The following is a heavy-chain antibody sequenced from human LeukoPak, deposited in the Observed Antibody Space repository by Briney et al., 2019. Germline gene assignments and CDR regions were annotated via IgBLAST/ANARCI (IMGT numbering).Heavy chain of an antibody. Sequence: SEPLSLTCTVSGASISSSSYYWGWIRQPPGKGLEWIGNIYYSGSTYYNPSLKSRVTISVHSSKNQFSLKLSSVTAADTAVYYCARQGEGGRAFDIWGQGTMVTVSS. CDR3: ARQGEGGRAFDI. CDR2: IYYSGST. CDR1: GASISSSSYY. J-gene: IGHJ3*02. V-gene: IGHV4-39*01. D-gene: IGHD1-26*01.